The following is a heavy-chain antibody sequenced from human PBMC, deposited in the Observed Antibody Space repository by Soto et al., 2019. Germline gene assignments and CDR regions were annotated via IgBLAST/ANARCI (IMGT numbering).Heavy chain of an antibody. CDR1: GYTFTGYY. CDR3: ARGIAAYYYDSSGYYYDFSY. D-gene: IGHD3-22*01. CDR2: INPNSGGT. J-gene: IGHJ4*02. V-gene: IGHV1-2*02. Sequence: ASVKVPCKASGYTFTGYYMHWVRQAPGQGLEWMGWINPNSGGTNYAQKFQGRVTMTRDTSISTAHMELSRLRSDDTAVYYCARGIAAYYYDSSGYYYDFSYWGQGTLVTVSS.